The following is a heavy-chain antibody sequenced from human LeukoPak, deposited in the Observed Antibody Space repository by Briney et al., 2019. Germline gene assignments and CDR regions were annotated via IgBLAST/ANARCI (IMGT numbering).Heavy chain of an antibody. CDR3: ARLAVAYFDS. D-gene: IGHD6-19*01. CDR1: GFTVGSNY. CDR2: IYPGGTT. V-gene: IGHV3-66*04. J-gene: IGHJ4*03. Sequence: GGSLRLSCAASGFTVGSNYMGWVRQAPGKGLEWVSVIYPGGTTYYPDSVKGRFTISRDNSKNTLFLQMDSLRAEDTAVYYCARLAVAYFDSWGQGTTVAVSS.